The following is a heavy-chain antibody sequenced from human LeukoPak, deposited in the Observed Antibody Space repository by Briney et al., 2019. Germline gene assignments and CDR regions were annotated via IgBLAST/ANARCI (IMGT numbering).Heavy chain of an antibody. CDR1: GFTFSSYW. CDR3: ARVRITMVRGVSGDAFDI. D-gene: IGHD3-10*01. J-gene: IGHJ3*02. CDR2: IKQDGSEK. Sequence: GGSLRLSCAASGFTFSSYWMSWVRQAPGKGLEWVANIKQDGSEKYYVDSVKGRFTISRDNAKNSLYLQMNSLRAEDTAVYYCARVRITMVRGVSGDAFDIWGQGTMVTVSS. V-gene: IGHV3-7*01.